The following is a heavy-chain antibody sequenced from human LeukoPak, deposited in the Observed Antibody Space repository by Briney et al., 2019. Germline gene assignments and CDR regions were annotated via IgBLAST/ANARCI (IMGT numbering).Heavy chain of an antibody. J-gene: IGHJ4*02. CDR2: INTNTGNP. CDR3: ARGRTRYNWNDLAY. D-gene: IGHD1-1*01. V-gene: IGHV7-4-1*02. CDR1: GYTFTSYG. Sequence: ASVKVSCKASGYTFTSYGISWVRQAPGQGLEWMGWINTNTGNPTYAQGFTGRFVFSLDTSVSTAYLQISSLKAEDTAVYYCARGRTRYNWNDLAYWGQGTLVTVSS.